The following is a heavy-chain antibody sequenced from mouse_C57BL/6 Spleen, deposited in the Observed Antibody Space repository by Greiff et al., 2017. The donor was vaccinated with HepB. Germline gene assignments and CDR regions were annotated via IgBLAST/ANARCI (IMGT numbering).Heavy chain of an antibody. Sequence: DVHLVESGPGLVKPSQSLSLTCSVTGYSITSGYYWNWIRQFPGNKLEWMGYISYDGSNNYNPSLKNRISITRDTSKNQFFLKLNSVTTEDTATYYCARSDYGSSYWYFDVWGTGTTVTVSS. J-gene: IGHJ1*03. CDR2: ISYDGSN. CDR1: GYSITSGYY. CDR3: ARSDYGSSYWYFDV. V-gene: IGHV3-6*01. D-gene: IGHD1-1*01.